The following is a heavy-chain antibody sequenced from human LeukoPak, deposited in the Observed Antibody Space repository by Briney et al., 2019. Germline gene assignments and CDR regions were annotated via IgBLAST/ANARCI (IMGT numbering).Heavy chain of an antibody. CDR2: ISGSGGST. CDR3: ALTRTAPCYFDY. D-gene: IGHD4-11*01. V-gene: IGHV3-23*01. CDR1: GFTFSSYA. Sequence: GGSLRLSCADSGFTFSSYAMCLVRQAPGKGLEWVSAISGSGGSTYYADSVKGRFTISRDNSKNTMYLQMNSLRAEDSAVFFCALTRTAPCYFDYWGQGTLVTVSS. J-gene: IGHJ4*02.